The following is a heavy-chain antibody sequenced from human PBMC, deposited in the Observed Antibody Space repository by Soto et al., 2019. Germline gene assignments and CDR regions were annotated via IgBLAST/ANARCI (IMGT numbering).Heavy chain of an antibody. V-gene: IGHV1-69*13. CDR2: IIPIFGTA. D-gene: IGHD5-12*01. J-gene: IGHJ3*02. CDR1: GGTFSSYA. CDR3: ARDWQVEMATSDAFDI. Sequence: SVKVSCKASGGTFSSYAISWVRQAPGQGLEWMGGIIPIFGTANYAQKFQGRVTITADESTSTAYMELSSLRSEDTAVYYCARDWQVEMATSDAFDIWGQGTMVTVS.